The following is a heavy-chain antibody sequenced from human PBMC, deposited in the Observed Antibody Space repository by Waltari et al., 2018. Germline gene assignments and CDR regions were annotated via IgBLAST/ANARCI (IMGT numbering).Heavy chain of an antibody. CDR3: AGDRAIGLFFDY. D-gene: IGHD2-2*01. CDR2: VHHSGKT. V-gene: IGHV4-4*02. Sequence: WWSWVRQSPEKGLEWIGQVHHSGKTHYNPSLQSQVTISVDKPKNQFSLNLNSVTAADTAVYYCAGDRAIGLFFDYWGRGTLVTVSS. J-gene: IGHJ4*02. CDR1: W.